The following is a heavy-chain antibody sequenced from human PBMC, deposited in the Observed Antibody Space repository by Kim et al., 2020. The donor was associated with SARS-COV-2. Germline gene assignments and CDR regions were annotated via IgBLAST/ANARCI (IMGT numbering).Heavy chain of an antibody. J-gene: IGHJ6*02. V-gene: IGHV6-1*01. CDR3: ARIPKWLLHYGMDV. CDR2: TYYRSRWYY. Sequence: SQTLSLTCAISGDSVSTTSGAWNWIRQSPSRGLEWLGRTYYRSRWYYDYAISVKSRITINADTSKNQLSLQLNSVTPDDTAVYYCARIPKWLLHYGMDVWGQGPTVTVSS. CDR1: GDSVSTTSGA. D-gene: IGHD3-22*01.